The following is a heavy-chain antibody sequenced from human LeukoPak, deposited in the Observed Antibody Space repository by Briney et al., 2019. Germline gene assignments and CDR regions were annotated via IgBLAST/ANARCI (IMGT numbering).Heavy chain of an antibody. D-gene: IGHD2-15*01. CDR2: INTNTGNP. V-gene: IGHV7-4-1*02. CDR1: GYTFTSYA. Sequence: GASVKVSCKASGYTFTSYAMNWVRQAPGQGLEWMGWINTNTGNPTYAQGFTGRFVFSLDTSVSTAYLQISSLKAEDTAVYYCARPSADIVVVVAAPSYYGMDVWGQGTTVTVSS. CDR3: ARPSADIVVVVAAPSYYGMDV. J-gene: IGHJ6*02.